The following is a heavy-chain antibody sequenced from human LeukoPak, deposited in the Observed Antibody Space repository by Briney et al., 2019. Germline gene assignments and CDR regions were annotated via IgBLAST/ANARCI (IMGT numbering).Heavy chain of an antibody. CDR1: GGTFSSYA. D-gene: IGHD1/OR15-1a*01. J-gene: IGHJ4*02. CDR2: IIPILGIA. Sequence: ASVKVSCKASGGTFSSYAISWVRQAPGQGLEWMGRIIPILGIANYAQKFQGRVTITADKSTSTAYMELSSLRSEDTAVYYCARGGPGTNFDYWGQGTLVTVSS. V-gene: IGHV1-69*04. CDR3: ARGGPGTNFDY.